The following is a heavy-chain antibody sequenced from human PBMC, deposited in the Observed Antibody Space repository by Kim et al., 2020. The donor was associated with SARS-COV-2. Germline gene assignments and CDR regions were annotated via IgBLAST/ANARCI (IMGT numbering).Heavy chain of an antibody. CDR2: IYYSGST. D-gene: IGHD3-22*01. V-gene: IGHV4-59*01. CDR3: ARGVNPFDY. Sequence: SETLSLTCTVSGGSISSYYWSWIRQPPGKGLEWIGYIYYSGSTNYNPSLKSRVTISVDTSKNQFSLKLSSVTAADTAVYYCARGVNPFDYWGQGTLVTVS. CDR1: GGSISSYY. J-gene: IGHJ4*02.